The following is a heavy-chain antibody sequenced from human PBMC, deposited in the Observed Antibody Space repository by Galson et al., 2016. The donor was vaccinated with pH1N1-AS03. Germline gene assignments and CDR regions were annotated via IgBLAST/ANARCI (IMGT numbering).Heavy chain of an antibody. CDR3: ARVWGAAAGYFDY. CDR2: IDSDDDK. CDR1: GFSLTSPGVC. J-gene: IGHJ4*02. Sequence: PALVKPTQTLTLTCSFSGFSLTSPGVCVTWVRQPPGKALEWLATIDSDDDKYYTTSLKTRLTISKDTPKNQVVLTMTNMDPVDTATYYCARVWGAAAGYFDYWGPGNLVTVSS. V-gene: IGHV2-70*20. D-gene: IGHD6-13*01.